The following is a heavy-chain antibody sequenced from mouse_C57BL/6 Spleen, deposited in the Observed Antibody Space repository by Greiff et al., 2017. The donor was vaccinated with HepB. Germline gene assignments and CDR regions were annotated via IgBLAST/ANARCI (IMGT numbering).Heavy chain of an antibody. CDR3: ASFITTVVAEDYFDY. CDR2: ISYDGSN. V-gene: IGHV3-6*01. CDR1: GYSITSGYY. J-gene: IGHJ2*01. D-gene: IGHD1-1*01. Sequence: EVKLVESGPGLVKPSQSLSLTCSVTGYSITSGYYWNWIRQFPGNKLEWMGYISYDGSNNYNPSLKNRISITRDTSKNQFFLKLNSVTTEDTATYYCASFITTVVAEDYFDYWGQGTTLTVSS.